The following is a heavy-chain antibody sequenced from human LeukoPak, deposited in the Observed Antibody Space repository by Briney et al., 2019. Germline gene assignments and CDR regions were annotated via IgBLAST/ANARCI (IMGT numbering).Heavy chain of an antibody. CDR1: GFTFSSYS. CDR2: MSVSSGLI. J-gene: IGHJ4*02. D-gene: IGHD1-26*01. Sequence: PGGSLRLSCAASGFTFSSYSMNWVRQAPGKGLEWVSSMSVSSGLIYYADSVEGRFTISRDNAKSSLYLQMNRLRVEDTAVYYCAREFAGSASGAGYWGQGTLVTVSS. V-gene: IGHV3-21*01. CDR3: AREFAGSASGAGY.